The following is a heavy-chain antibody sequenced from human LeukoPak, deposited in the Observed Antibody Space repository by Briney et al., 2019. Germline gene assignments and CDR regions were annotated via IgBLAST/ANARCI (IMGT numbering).Heavy chain of an antibody. Sequence: GGSLRLSCAASGFTLSDYWMSWVRQAPGKGLEWVANIKPDGTTKFYVDSVKGRFTISRDNALNSLYLQMNSLRAEDTAIYYCARSIPYGTTWYGRSDYWGQGTLVTVSS. CDR1: GFTLSDYW. V-gene: IGHV3-7*03. CDR3: ARSIPYGTTWYGRSDY. D-gene: IGHD6-13*01. J-gene: IGHJ4*02. CDR2: IKPDGTTK.